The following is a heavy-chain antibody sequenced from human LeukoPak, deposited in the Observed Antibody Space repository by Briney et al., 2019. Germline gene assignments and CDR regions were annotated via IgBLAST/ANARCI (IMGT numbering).Heavy chain of an antibody. V-gene: IGHV3-48*01. CDR3: ARDSPFIPFDY. J-gene: IGHJ4*02. D-gene: IGHD2-21*01. Sequence: GGSLRLSCAASGFTFSSYGMHWVRQAPGKGLEWVSHISSSSSTIYYADSVKGRFTISRDNAKNSLYLQMNSLRAEDTAVYYCARDSPFIPFDYWGQGTLVTVSS. CDR2: ISSSSSTI. CDR1: GFTFSSYG.